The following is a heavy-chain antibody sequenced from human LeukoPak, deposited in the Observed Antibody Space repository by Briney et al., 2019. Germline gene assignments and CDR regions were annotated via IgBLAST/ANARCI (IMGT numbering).Heavy chain of an antibody. V-gene: IGHV4-4*07. CDR3: ASRYSSGWSRGFDY. D-gene: IGHD6-19*01. CDR2: IYTSGST. J-gene: IGHJ4*02. Sequence: SETLSLTCTVSGDSISSFYWTWIRQPAGKGLEWIGRIYTSGSTNYNPSLKSRVTMSVDTSKNQFSLKLSSVTAADTAVYYCASRYSSGWSRGFDYWGQGTLVTVSS. CDR1: GDSISSFY.